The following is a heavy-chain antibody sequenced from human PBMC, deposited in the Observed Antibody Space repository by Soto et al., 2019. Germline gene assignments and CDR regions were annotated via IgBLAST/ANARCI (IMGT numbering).Heavy chain of an antibody. CDR1: GFSFTTYG. CDR3: AKDRGGGAVVPDY. J-gene: IGHJ4*02. D-gene: IGHD2-21*01. V-gene: IGHV3-33*06. Sequence: QVQLVESGGGVVQPGRSLRLSCAASGFSFTTYGMHWVRQAPGEGLEWVAVIWFDGSNKYYADSVKGRFTISRDTSKNSVYLQRESRRVEEPAVYYCAKDRGGGAVVPDYWGQGTLVTVSS. CDR2: IWFDGSNK.